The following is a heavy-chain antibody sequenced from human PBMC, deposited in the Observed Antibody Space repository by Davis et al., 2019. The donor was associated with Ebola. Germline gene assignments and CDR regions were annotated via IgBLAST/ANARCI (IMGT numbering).Heavy chain of an antibody. J-gene: IGHJ4*02. D-gene: IGHD4-17*01. V-gene: IGHV4-59*12. Sequence: MPSETLSLTCPVPGGSISSYYWSWIRQPPRKGLEWIGYIYYSGSTNYNPSLKSRVTISVDTSKNQFSLKLSSVTAADTAVYYCARVASYGDYFDYWGLGTLVTVSS. CDR1: GGSISSYY. CDR2: IYYSGST. CDR3: ARVASYGDYFDY.